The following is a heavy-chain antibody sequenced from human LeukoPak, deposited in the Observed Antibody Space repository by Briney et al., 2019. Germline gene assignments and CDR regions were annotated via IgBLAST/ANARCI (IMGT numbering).Heavy chain of an antibody. J-gene: IGHJ3*02. D-gene: IGHD4-17*01. CDR1: GGSINSHYY. CDR3: ARDPPYGDYDGKTNRDAFDI. V-gene: IGHV4-4*07. CDR2: IYSSGNS. Sequence: SETLSLTCTVSGGSINSHYYWNWFRQPAGKGLEWIGRIYSSGNSYYNASLQSRVTISVDTSKNQFSLKLSSVTAADTAVYYCARDPPYGDYDGKTNRDAFDIWGQGTMVTVSS.